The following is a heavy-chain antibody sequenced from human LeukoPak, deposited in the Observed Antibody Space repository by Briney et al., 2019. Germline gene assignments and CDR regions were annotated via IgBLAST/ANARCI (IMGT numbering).Heavy chain of an antibody. V-gene: IGHV4-59*01. D-gene: IGHD1-26*01. J-gene: IGHJ4*02. CDR3: ARLFHPALSGNYPFDY. Sequence: SETLSLTCTVSGGSINSYYWSWIRQPPGKGLEWIAYIYYSGSTSYNPSLKSRVTISVDTSKNQFSLKLNPVTAADTAMYYCARLFHPALSGNYPFDYWGQGTLVTVSS. CDR1: GGSINSYY. CDR2: IYYSGST.